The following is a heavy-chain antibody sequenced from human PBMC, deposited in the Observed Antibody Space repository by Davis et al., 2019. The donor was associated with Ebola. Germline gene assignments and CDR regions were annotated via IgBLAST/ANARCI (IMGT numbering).Heavy chain of an antibody. D-gene: IGHD2-15*01. CDR2: INPNSGST. Sequence: AVQVSCMASRCTFTGYYLHCVRHAPGQGLEWLGWINPNSGSTNYAQKFQGWVTMTRDTSISTAYMELSRLRSDDAAVYYCAREGYGSGGSCYNLDYWGQGTLVTVSS. J-gene: IGHJ4*02. CDR1: RCTFTGYY. CDR3: AREGYGSGGSCYNLDY. V-gene: IGHV1-2*04.